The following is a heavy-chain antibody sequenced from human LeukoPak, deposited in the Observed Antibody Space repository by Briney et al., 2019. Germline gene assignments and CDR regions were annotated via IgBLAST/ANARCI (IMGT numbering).Heavy chain of an antibody. CDR2: VSGSGDST. CDR3: AKGIRHCRGGSCYSFHYYGMDV. J-gene: IGHJ6*02. D-gene: IGHD2-15*01. Sequence: PGGSLRLSCAASGFTFSSYAMSWVRQAPGKGLEWVSAVSGSGDSTYNADSVKGRFTISRDNSKNTLYLQMNSLRAEDTAVYYCAKGIRHCRGGSCYSFHYYGMDVWGQGTTVTVSS. V-gene: IGHV3-23*01. CDR1: GFTFSSYA.